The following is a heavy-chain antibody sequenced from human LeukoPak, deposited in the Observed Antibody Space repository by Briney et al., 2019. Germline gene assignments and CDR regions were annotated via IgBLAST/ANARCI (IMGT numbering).Heavy chain of an antibody. D-gene: IGHD2-2*01. J-gene: IGHJ4*02. V-gene: IGHV3-11*01. Sequence: GGSLRPSCAASGFTFSDYYMSWIRQAPGKGLEWVSYISSSGSTIYYADSVKGRFTISRDNAKNSLYLQMNSLRAEDTAVYYCASWVVPAAIDYWGQGTLVTVSS. CDR1: GFTFSDYY. CDR3: ASWVVPAAIDY. CDR2: ISSSGSTI.